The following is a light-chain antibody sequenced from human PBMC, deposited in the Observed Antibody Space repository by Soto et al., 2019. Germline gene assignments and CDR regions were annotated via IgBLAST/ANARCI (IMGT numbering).Light chain of an antibody. J-gene: IGKJ2*01. CDR3: QQYYSPPHT. CDR1: QSVLYSSNNNNY. Sequence: IVMTQSPDSLAVSLGETATINCKSSQSVLYSSNNNNYLAWYQQKPGQPPKLLIYWASTRESGVPDRFSGSGSGADFTLNISSLQAEDVAVYYCQQYYSPPHTFGQGTKLEIK. CDR2: WAS. V-gene: IGKV4-1*01.